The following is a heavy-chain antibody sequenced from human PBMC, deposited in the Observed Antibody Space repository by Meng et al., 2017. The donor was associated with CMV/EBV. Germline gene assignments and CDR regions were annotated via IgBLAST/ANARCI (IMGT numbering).Heavy chain of an antibody. Sequence: SLKISCAASGFTFDDYAMHWVRQAPGKGLEWVSGLNWNSGDIGYADSVKGRFTISRDNAKNSLYLQMNSLRDEDTALYYCAKDIRGYWYSLEYWGQGTLVTVSS. V-gene: IGHV3-9*01. CDR3: AKDIRGYWYSLEY. D-gene: IGHD2-2*03. CDR2: LNWNSGDI. J-gene: IGHJ4*02. CDR1: GFTFDDYA.